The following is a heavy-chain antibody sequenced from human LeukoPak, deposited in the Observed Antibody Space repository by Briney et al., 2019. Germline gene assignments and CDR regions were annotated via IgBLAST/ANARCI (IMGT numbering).Heavy chain of an antibody. V-gene: IGHV4-59*01. Sequence: SETLSLTCTVSGGSISSYYWSWIRQPPGKGLEWIGNIYYSGSTNYNPSLKSRVTISVDTSKNQFSLKLSSVTAADTAVYYCARNYDILTGSDAFDIWGQGTMVTVSS. CDR3: ARNYDILTGSDAFDI. CDR2: IYYSGST. D-gene: IGHD3-9*01. J-gene: IGHJ3*02. CDR1: GGSISSYY.